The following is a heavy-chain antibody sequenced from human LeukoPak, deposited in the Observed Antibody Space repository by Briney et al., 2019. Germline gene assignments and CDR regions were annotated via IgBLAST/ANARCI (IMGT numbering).Heavy chain of an antibody. D-gene: IGHD2-15*01. Sequence: PGRSLSLSCMTSGFTFADYDMRWVRQAPGRGLEWVAGIRRNTSTMGYADFVKGRFTISRDNAKRSLYLRMTALRPEDTALDYCARGICSGVRYLLDNWGQGTLVTASS. V-gene: IGHV3-9*01. CDR1: GFTFADYD. CDR2: IRRNTSTM. J-gene: IGHJ4*02. CDR3: ARGICSGVRYLLDN.